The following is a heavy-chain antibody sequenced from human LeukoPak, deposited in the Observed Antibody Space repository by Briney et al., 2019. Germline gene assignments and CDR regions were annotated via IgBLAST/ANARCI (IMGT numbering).Heavy chain of an antibody. J-gene: IGHJ4*02. CDR2: INPSGGST. D-gene: IGHD6-19*01. V-gene: IGHV1-46*01. CDR3: AKVAVAGPDPYYFDY. Sequence: ASVKVSCKASGYTFTSYYMHWVRQAPGQGLEWMGIINPSGGSTSYAQKFQGRVTMTRDTSISTAYMELSRLRSDDTAVYYCAKVAVAGPDPYYFDYWGQGTLVTVSS. CDR1: GYTFTSYY.